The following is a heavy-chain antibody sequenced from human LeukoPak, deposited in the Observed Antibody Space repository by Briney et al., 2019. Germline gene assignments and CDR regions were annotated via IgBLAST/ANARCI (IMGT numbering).Heavy chain of an antibody. Sequence: GESLKISCKGPGYSFSSYWIGWVRQMPGKGLEWMGIIYPGDSDTRYSPSFQGQVTMSADKSTSTAYLQWSSLKASDTAMYYCARRASSWWFDYWGQGTLVTVSS. V-gene: IGHV5-51*01. CDR3: ARRASSWWFDY. CDR1: GYSFSSYW. D-gene: IGHD6-13*01. CDR2: IYPGDSDT. J-gene: IGHJ4*02.